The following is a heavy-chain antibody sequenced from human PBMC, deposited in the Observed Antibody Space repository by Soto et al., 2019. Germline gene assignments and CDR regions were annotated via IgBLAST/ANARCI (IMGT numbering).Heavy chain of an antibody. CDR1: GYTFTSYG. J-gene: IGHJ1*01. CDR3: ARAGTTTVTTRYFQH. D-gene: IGHD4-17*01. V-gene: IGHV1-18*01. Sequence: QVQLVQSGGEVKKPGASVKVSCEASGYTFTSYGISWVRQAPGQGLEWMGWISAYNGNTNNAQKFQGRVTMTTDTSTRTAYMELRSLISDDTVVYYCARAGTTTVTTRYFQHWGQGTLVTVSS. CDR2: ISAYNGNT.